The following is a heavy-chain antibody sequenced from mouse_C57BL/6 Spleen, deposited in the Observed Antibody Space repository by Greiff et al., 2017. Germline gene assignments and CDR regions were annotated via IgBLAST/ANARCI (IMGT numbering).Heavy chain of an antibody. V-gene: IGHV2-5*01. CDR1: GFSLTSYG. CDR3: AKIPYSTTPYAMDY. Sequence: VKLVESGPGLVQPSQSLSITCTVSGFSLTSYGVHWVRQSPGKGLEWLGVIWRGGSTDYNAAFMSRLSITKDNSKSQVFFKMNSLQADDTAIYYCAKIPYSTTPYAMDYWGQGTSVTVSS. J-gene: IGHJ4*01. CDR2: IWRGGST. D-gene: IGHD2-5*01.